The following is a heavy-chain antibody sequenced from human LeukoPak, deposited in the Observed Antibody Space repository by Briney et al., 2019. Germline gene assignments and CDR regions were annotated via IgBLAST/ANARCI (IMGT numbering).Heavy chain of an antibody. D-gene: IGHD2/OR15-2a*01. J-gene: IGHJ4*02. CDR3: ARDEDTSALSEY. V-gene: IGHV3-23*01. Sequence: GGCLRLSCAGSGFSFSSNTMSWVRQAPGRGLECDSAISNNGGRTDYADSVKGRSTISRDNSKSTLYLHMDSLRAEDTAVYYCARDEDTSALSEYWGQGTLVTVSS. CDR2: ISNNGGRT. CDR1: GFSFSSNT.